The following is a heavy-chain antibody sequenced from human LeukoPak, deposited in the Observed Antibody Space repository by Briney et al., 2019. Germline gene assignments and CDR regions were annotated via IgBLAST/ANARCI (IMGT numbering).Heavy chain of an antibody. J-gene: IGHJ3*02. CDR2: VWYDGSNK. CDR1: GFTFSSYG. Sequence: PVRSLRLSCAPSGFTFSSYGMHWVRQAPGKGREWVAVVWYDGSNKYYADSVKGRFTISRDNSKNTLYLQMNSLRAEDTAVYYCAKVDSMIVELGAVDIWGQGTMVTVSS. D-gene: IGHD3-22*01. CDR3: AKVDSMIVELGAVDI. V-gene: IGHV3-33*06.